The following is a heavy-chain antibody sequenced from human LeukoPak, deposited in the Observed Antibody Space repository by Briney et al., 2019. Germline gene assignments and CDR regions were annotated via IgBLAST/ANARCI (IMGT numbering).Heavy chain of an antibody. J-gene: IGHJ5*02. CDR3: AKDRGQYYYFSGSS. CDR2: ISFDGSNK. Sequence: GGSLRLSCIASGFTFSSYGMHWVRQAPGKGLEWVAVISFDGSNKYYADSVRGRFTISRDNSKNTLFLQMNSLRPEDTAVYYCAKDRGQYYYFSGSSWGQGTLVTVSS. CDR1: GFTFSSYG. D-gene: IGHD3-10*01. V-gene: IGHV3-30*18.